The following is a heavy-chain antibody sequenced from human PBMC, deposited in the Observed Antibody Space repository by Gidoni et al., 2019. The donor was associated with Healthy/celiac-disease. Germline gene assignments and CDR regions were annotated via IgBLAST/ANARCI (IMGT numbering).Heavy chain of an antibody. Sequence: QVQLVQSGAAVKKPGASVKVPCKASGYTFTGYYMHRVRQAPGQGLEWTGWMNPNRGGTNYAQKFQGRVTMTRDTSISTAYMELSRLRSDDTAVYYCARAAYYDFWRGWFDPWSQGTLVTVSS. CDR2: MNPNRGGT. CDR1: GYTFTGYY. J-gene: IGHJ5*02. CDR3: ARAAYYDFWRGWFDP. D-gene: IGHD3-3*01. V-gene: IGHV1-2*02.